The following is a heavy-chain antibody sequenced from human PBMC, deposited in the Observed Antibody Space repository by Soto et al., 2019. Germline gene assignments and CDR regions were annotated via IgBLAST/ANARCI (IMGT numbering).Heavy chain of an antibody. CDR1: GFTVSDYD. CDR3: ARNGGTFDP. CDR2: ITASGGDM. J-gene: IGHJ5*02. Sequence: QVQLVESGGGLVKPGGSLRLSCAASGFTVSDYDMTWIRQPPGRGLEWLSYITASGGDMSYADSVKGRFTISRDNARNSVYLSMNSLRAEDTAVYYCARNGGTFDPWGQGTLVTVSA. V-gene: IGHV3-11*01. D-gene: IGHD3-16*01.